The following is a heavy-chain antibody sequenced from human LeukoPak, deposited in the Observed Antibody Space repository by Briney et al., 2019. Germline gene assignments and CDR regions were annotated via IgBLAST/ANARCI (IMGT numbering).Heavy chain of an antibody. D-gene: IGHD3-22*01. V-gene: IGHV3-7*05. Sequence: GGSLRLSCAASGFTFSDNYMSWVSQAPGKGLEWVSNIKQDGSDKYYVDSVKGRFTISRDNGENSLYLQMSSLRAEDTAVYYCATYRKYDSSRYEPRLDYWGQGTLVTVSS. CDR2: IKQDGSDK. CDR1: GFTFSDNY. CDR3: ATYRKYDSSRYEPRLDY. J-gene: IGHJ4*02.